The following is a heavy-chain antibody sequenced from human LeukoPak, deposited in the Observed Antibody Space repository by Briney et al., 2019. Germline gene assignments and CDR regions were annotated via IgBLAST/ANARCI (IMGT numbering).Heavy chain of an antibody. CDR3: AKRITVVARDAFDF. D-gene: IGHD1-14*01. J-gene: IGHJ3*01. CDR1: GFTFSTYA. CDR2: ISGSGGST. Sequence: GGSLRLSCAASGFTFSTYAMSWVRQAPGKGLEWVSSISGSGGSTFYADSVKGRFTISRDNSKNTLYLQMNSLRAEDTAIYYCAKRITVVARDAFDFWGQGTMVTVSS. V-gene: IGHV3-23*01.